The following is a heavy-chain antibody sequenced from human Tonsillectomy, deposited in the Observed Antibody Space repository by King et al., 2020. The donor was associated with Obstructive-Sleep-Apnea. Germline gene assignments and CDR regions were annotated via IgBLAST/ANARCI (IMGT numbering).Heavy chain of an antibody. J-gene: IGHJ6*02. D-gene: IGHD3-10*01. CDR1: GFTFDEYA. CDR3: AKDINYGSGSYPLGVGYGMDV. Sequence: VQLVESGGFVVQPGGSLRLSCAASGFTFDEYAMHWVRQAPGKGLEWVSLISWDGGSPYYADSVKGRFTISRDNSKNSLYLQMNSLRAEDTALYYCAKDINYGSGSYPLGVGYGMDVWGQGTTVIVSS. CDR2: ISWDGGSP. V-gene: IGHV3-43D*03.